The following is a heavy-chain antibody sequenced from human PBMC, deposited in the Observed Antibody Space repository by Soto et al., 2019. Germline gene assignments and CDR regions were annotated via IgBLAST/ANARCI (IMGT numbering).Heavy chain of an antibody. Sequence: EVQLLESGGGLVQPGGSLRLSCAASGFTFNSYAMTWVRQAPGKGLEWVSAISVSGGSTYYADSVKGRFTISRDNSKNTLYLQINSLRAEDTAVYYCAKEYSSSVFSNDAFEIWGQGTMVTVSS. CDR2: ISVSGGST. D-gene: IGHD6-6*01. J-gene: IGHJ3*02. V-gene: IGHV3-23*01. CDR3: AKEYSSSVFSNDAFEI. CDR1: GFTFNSYA.